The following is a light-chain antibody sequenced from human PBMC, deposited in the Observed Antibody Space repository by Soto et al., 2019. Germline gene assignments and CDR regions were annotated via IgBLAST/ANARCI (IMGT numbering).Light chain of an antibody. CDR1: SSDIGAYNF. Sequence: QSALTQPASVSGSPGQSITISCTGTSSDIGAYNFVSWYQQHPGKPPKLMLYDVNIRPSGVSNRFSGSKSGNTASLTISGLQAEDEDDYYCTSWTTSTTMIFGGGTKLTVL. CDR3: TSWTTSTTMI. V-gene: IGLV2-14*03. CDR2: DVN. J-gene: IGLJ2*01.